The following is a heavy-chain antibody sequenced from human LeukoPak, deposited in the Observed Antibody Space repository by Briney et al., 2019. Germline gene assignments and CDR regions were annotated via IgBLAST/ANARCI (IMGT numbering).Heavy chain of an antibody. V-gene: IGHV4-34*01. CDR3: ARHPEDKLWFGQTGFAFDI. J-gene: IGHJ3*02. CDR1: GGSFSGYY. D-gene: IGHD3-10*01. Sequence: SETLSLTCAVYGGSFSGYYWGWIRQPPGKGLEWIGEINHSGSTNYNPSLKSRVTISVDTSKNQFSLKLSSVTAADTAVYYCARHPEDKLWFGQTGFAFDIWGQGTMVTVSS. CDR2: INHSGST.